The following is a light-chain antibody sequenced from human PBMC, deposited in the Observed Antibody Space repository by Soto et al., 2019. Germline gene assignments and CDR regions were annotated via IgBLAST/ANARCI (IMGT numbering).Light chain of an antibody. CDR1: SSNIGSNT. J-gene: IGLJ1*01. CDR2: SNH. CDR3: AAWDGSLNDYV. Sequence: QSVLTQPPSASGTPGQRVTISCSGSSSNIGSNTVNWYQQLPGTAPKLLIYSNHQRPSGVPDRFSGSKSGTSASLAISGLQAEDEADYYCAAWDGSLNDYVFGTGTKVTVL. V-gene: IGLV1-44*01.